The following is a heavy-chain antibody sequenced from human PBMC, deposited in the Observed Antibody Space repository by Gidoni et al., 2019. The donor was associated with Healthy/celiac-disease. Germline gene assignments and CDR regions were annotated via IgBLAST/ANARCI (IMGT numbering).Heavy chain of an antibody. V-gene: IGHV3-21*01. J-gene: IGHJ4*02. CDR2: ISRSSSYI. CDR3: ASLSPGGPFDY. CDR1: GCTFSSYS. Sequence: EVQLVESGGGRVKPGGSLRLSWAASGCTFSSYSMNWVRQAPGKGLELVSSISRSSSYIYYADSAKGRFTISSDNAKNSLYLQMNSLSAEDTAVYYCASLSPGGPFDYWGQGTLVTVSS. D-gene: IGHD1-26*01.